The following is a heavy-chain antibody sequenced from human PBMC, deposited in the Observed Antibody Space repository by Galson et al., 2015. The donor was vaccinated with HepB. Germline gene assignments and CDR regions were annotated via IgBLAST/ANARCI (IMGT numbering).Heavy chain of an antibody. V-gene: IGHV1-2*04. Sequence: SVKVSCKASGYIFTGYYIHWLRQAPGQGLEWMGWINPNSGDTNYAQKFQGCVTMTWDMSFSTAYMELSRLTSDDTAVYYCAREIVLVSTRQDSSLDYWGQGTLVTVSS. J-gene: IGHJ4*02. D-gene: IGHD2-15*01. CDR3: AREIVLVSTRQDSSLDY. CDR2: INPNSGDT. CDR1: GYIFTGYY.